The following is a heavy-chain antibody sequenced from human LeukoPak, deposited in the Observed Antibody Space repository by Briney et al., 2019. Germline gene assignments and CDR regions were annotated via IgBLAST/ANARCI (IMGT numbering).Heavy chain of an antibody. CDR1: GFTFSSYA. V-gene: IGHV3-23*01. D-gene: IGHD5-12*01. CDR2: ISGSGGST. J-gene: IGHJ4*02. CDR3: AKDWAGVATILPYYFDY. Sequence: GGSLRLSCAASGFTFSSYAMSWVRQAPGKGLEWVSAISGSGGSTHYADSVKGRFTISRDNSKNTLYLQMNSLRAEDTAVYYCAKDWAGVATILPYYFDYWGQGTLVTVSS.